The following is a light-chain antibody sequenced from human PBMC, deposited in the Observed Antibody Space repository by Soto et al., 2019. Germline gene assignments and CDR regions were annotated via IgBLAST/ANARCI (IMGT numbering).Light chain of an antibody. CDR1: QSVSSN. CDR3: QQYNNWPRT. CDR2: GAS. Sequence: EIVMTQSPATLSVSPGERATLSCRASQSVSSNLAWYQQKPGQAPRLLIYGASTRATGIPARFSGSGSGTAFTLTIGSLQSEDFAVYYCQQYNNWPRTFGKGTKVEIK. V-gene: IGKV3-15*01. J-gene: IGKJ1*01.